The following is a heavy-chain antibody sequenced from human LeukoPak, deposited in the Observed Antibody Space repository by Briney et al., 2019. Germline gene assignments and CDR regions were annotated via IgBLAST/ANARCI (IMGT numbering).Heavy chain of an antibody. V-gene: IGHV4-59*01. D-gene: IGHD3-16*01. CDR3: AREGFGATIDY. J-gene: IGHJ4*02. CDR1: GGSISSYY. CDR2: IYYSGSA. Sequence: PSETLSLTCTVSGGSISSYYWSWIRQPPGKGLEWIGYIYYSGSASYNPSLKSRVTISVDTSKNQFSLKVRSVTAADTAVYYCAREGFGATIDYWGQGTLVTVSS.